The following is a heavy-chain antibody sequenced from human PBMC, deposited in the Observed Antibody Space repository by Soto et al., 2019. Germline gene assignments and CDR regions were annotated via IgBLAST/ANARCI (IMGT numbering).Heavy chain of an antibody. Sequence: HPWWSLGLGCATSGVSVRIYAMSWVRQAPGKGLEWVSVISGSDGSTYYADSVKGRFTISRDNSKNTLFLQMNSLRGEDTAVYYCSKKAGLVSLYPPEFDPRGQGTLVTVSS. CDR2: ISGSDGST. D-gene: IGHD2-8*01. J-gene: IGHJ5*02. V-gene: IGHV3-23*01. CDR1: GVSVRIYA. CDR3: SKKAGLVSLYPPEFDP.